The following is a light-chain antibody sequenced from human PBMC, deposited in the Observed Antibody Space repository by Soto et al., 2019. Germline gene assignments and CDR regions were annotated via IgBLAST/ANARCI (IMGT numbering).Light chain of an antibody. CDR2: AAS. J-gene: IGKJ2*01. CDR3: QQSYITPYT. CDR1: ESISNY. Sequence: DIQMIQSPSFLPASVGDTVTITCRASESISNYLDWYQQKPGKAPQFLIYAASSLQTGVPARFSGSRSGTDFTLTISSLQPEDFATYYCQQSYITPYTFGQGTKLDLK. V-gene: IGKV1-39*01.